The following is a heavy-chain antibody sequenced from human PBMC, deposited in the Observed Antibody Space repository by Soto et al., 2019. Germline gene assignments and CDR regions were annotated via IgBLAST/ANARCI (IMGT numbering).Heavy chain of an antibody. Sequence: GDALTISCERSGVSVSTSWFAGVDQKTGKGRHWVGIIYPGASDTRYSPSFQGQLPISVDESIDTAYLQWSSLTASDTAMSFCARSLYQFLSGYADYYHNVLDVWGQGASVPGFS. D-gene: IGHD3-3*01. CDR2: IYPGASDT. CDR1: GVSVSTSW. J-gene: IGHJ6*02. CDR3: ARSLYQFLSGYADYYHNVLDV. V-gene: IGHV5-51*07.